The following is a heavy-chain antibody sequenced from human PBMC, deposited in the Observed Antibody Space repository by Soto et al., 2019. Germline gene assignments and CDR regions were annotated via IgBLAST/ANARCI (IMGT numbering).Heavy chain of an antibody. CDR1: GFTFSSYA. J-gene: IGHJ5*02. Sequence: GGSLRLSCAASGFTFSSYAMSWVRQAPGKGLEWVSAISGSGGSTYYADSVKGRFTISRDNSKNTLYLQMNSLRAEDTAVYYCAKNRLLWFGELFPWFDPWGQGTLVTVSS. CDR3: AKNRLLWFGELFPWFDP. V-gene: IGHV3-23*01. D-gene: IGHD3-10*01. CDR2: ISGSGGST.